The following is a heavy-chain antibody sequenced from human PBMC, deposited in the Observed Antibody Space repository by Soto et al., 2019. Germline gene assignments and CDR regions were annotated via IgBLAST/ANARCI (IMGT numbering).Heavy chain of an antibody. Sequence: QVQLVQSGAEVKKPGSSVKVSCKASGGTFSSYAISWVRQAPGQGLEWMGGIIPISGTAYYAQRFQGRVTITGDESTSTAYMELSSLRSEDTAVYYCARSQGSSTSLEIYYYYYYSMDVWGQGTTVTVSS. CDR2: IIPISGTA. V-gene: IGHV1-69*01. CDR1: GGTFSSYA. D-gene: IGHD2-2*01. CDR3: ARSQGSSTSLEIYYYYYYSMDV. J-gene: IGHJ6*02.